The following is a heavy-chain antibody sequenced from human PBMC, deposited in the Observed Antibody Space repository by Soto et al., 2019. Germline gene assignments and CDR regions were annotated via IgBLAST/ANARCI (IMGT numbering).Heavy chain of an antibody. CDR2: ISYDGSNK. D-gene: IGHD1-26*01. Sequence: QVQLVESGGGVVQPGRSLRLSCAASGFTFSSYAMHWVRQAPGKGLEWVAVISYDGSNKYYADSVKGRFTISRDNSKNTLYLQMNSLRAEDTAVYYCTRDRGWELWYFDYWGQGTLVTVSS. CDR3: TRDRGWELWYFDY. J-gene: IGHJ4*02. V-gene: IGHV3-30-3*01. CDR1: GFTFSSYA.